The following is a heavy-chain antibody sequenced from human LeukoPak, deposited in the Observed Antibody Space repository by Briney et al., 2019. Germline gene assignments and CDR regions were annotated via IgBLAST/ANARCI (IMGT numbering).Heavy chain of an antibody. CDR3: ARAGSGMATQFDY. J-gene: IGHJ4*02. V-gene: IGHV3-21*01. D-gene: IGHD5-24*01. CDR1: GFTFSSYS. CDR2: ISSSSSYI. Sequence: KPGGSLRLSCAASGFTFSSYSMNWVRQAPGKGLEWVSSISSSSSYIYYADSVKGRFTISRDNAKNSLYLQMNSLRAEDTAVYYCARAGSGMATQFDYWGQGTLVTVSS.